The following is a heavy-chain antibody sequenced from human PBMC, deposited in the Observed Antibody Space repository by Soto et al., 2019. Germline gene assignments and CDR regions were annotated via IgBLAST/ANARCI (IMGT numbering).Heavy chain of an antibody. J-gene: IGHJ4*02. Sequence: VQLVESGGDLVQPGGSLRLSCAASGFAFSGYWLSWVRQAPGKGLEWVANIKQEGSEKYYVDSVKGRFTISRDNAKNSLYLQMNSLRVEDTAVYYCARGGRGVYFDYWGQGALVTVSS. V-gene: IGHV3-7*01. CDR3: ARGGRGVYFDY. CDR1: GFAFSGYW. CDR2: IKQEGSEK.